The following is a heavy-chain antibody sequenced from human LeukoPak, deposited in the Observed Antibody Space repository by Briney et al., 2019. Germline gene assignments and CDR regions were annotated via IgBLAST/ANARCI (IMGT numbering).Heavy chain of an antibody. CDR2: IYRTGTT. Sequence: SETLSLTCTVSGYSISNGYFWGWIRQPPGKGLEWIGNIYRTGTTFYNPSLQSRVSISVDTSKNTFSLKLKSVTAADTAVYYCARDGYNPVAFDIWGQGTVVTVSS. CDR3: ARDGYNPVAFDI. D-gene: IGHD5-24*01. V-gene: IGHV4-38-2*02. J-gene: IGHJ3*02. CDR1: GYSISNGYF.